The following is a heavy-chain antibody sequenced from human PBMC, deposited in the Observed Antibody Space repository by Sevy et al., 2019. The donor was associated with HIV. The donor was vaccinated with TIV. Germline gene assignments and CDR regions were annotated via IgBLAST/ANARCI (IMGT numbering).Heavy chain of an antibody. V-gene: IGHV3-30*18. CDR3: VKGGVTWELLDY. CDR1: GFIFSSYG. CDR2: ISYDGSSK. D-gene: IGHD1-26*01. Sequence: GGSLRLYCAASGFIFSSYGMHCVRQAPGKGLECVTIISYDGSSKYYADSVKGRFTISRDNSENILYLQMNSLRSEDTAVYYCVKGGVTWELLDYWGQGTQVSVSS. J-gene: IGHJ4*02.